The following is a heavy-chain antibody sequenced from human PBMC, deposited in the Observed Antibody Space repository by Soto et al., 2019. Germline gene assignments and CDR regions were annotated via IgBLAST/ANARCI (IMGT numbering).Heavy chain of an antibody. CDR2: IIPIFGTA. J-gene: IGHJ4*02. D-gene: IGHD3-22*01. Sequence: SGKVSCKASGGTFSSYAISWVRQAPGQGLEWMVGIIPIFGTANYAQKFQGRVTITADESTSTAYMELSSLRSEDTAVYYCARATYYYDSSGYYAPNDYWGQGTLVTVSS. CDR3: ARATYYYDSSGYYAPNDY. CDR1: GGTFSSYA. V-gene: IGHV1-69*13.